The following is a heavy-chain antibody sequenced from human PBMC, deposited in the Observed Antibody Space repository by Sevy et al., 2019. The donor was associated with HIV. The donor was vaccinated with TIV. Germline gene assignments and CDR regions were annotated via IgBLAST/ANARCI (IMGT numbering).Heavy chain of an antibody. CDR2: TRNKADGYTT. D-gene: IGHD6-13*01. CDR1: GFTFSDHY. V-gene: IGHV3-72*01. Sequence: GGSLRLSCVASGFTFSDHYMEWVRQAPGKGLEWVGRTRNKADGYTTEYAASVKGRFTIARDESKNSLYVQMNSLKAEDTAVYYCATHAGIAAAGRVFDYWGQGTMVTVSS. J-gene: IGHJ4*02. CDR3: ATHAGIAAAGRVFDY.